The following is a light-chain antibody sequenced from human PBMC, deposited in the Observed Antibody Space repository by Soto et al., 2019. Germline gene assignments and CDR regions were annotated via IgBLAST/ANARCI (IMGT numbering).Light chain of an antibody. CDR2: DVS. V-gene: IGLV2-14*03. Sequence: QSALTQAASVSGSPGQSIIISCTGTSSDVGSYNYVSWYQHHPGKAPKFMIYDVSNRPSGVSTRFSGSKSGNTASLTISGVQAEDEADYYCSSYTTGGTLVFGSGTKVTVL. CDR3: SSYTTGGTLV. J-gene: IGLJ1*01. CDR1: SSDVGSYNY.